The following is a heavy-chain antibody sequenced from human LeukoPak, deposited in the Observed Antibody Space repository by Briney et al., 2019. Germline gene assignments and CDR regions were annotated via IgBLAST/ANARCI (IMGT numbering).Heavy chain of an antibody. J-gene: IGHJ6*02. CDR3: ARVSLGNEPGSPQNYYYYGMDV. CDR2: IIPIFGTA. Sequence: SVKVSCKASGGTFSSYAISWVRQAPGQGLEWMGGIIPIFGTANYAQKFQGRVTITADESTSTAYMELSSLRSEDTAVYYCARVSLGNEPGSPQNYYYYGMDVWGQGTTVTVSS. CDR1: GGTFSSYA. V-gene: IGHV1-69*13.